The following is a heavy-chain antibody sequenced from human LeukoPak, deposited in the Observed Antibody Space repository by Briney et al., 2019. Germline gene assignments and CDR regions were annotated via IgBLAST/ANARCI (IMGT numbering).Heavy chain of an antibody. J-gene: IGHJ6*02. CDR3: ARVSLGNEPGSPQNYYYYGMDV. CDR2: IIPIFGTA. Sequence: SVKVSCKASGGTFSSYAISWVRQAPGQGLEWMGGIIPIFGTANYAQKFQGRVTITADESTSTAYMELSSLRSEDTAVYYCARVSLGNEPGSPQNYYYYGMDVWGQGTTVTVSS. CDR1: GGTFSSYA. V-gene: IGHV1-69*13.